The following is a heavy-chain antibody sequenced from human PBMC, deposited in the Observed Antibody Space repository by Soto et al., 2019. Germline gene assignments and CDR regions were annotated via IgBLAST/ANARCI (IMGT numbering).Heavy chain of an antibody. CDR1: GFTFSSYG. CDR2: ISNDGSNK. J-gene: IGHJ4*02. Sequence: QVQVVESGGGVVQPGRSLRLSCAASGFTFSSYGMHWVRQAPGKGLEWVAVISNDGSNKYYADSVKGRFTISRDNSNNMLDLQMSSLRVEDTAVYYCAKDVHGGSVVAAAHYWGQGTLVTVSS. D-gene: IGHD2-15*01. V-gene: IGHV3-30*18. CDR3: AKDVHGGSVVAAAHY.